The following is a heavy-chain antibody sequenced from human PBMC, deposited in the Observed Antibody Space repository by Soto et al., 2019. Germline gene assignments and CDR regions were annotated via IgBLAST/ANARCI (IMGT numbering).Heavy chain of an antibody. V-gene: IGHV4-59*01. CDR1: GGSISSYY. J-gene: IGHJ5*02. CDR3: AYRLRYAAYWIDP. Sequence: PSETLSLTCTVSGGSISSYYWSWIRQPPGKGLEWIGYIYCSGSTNYNPSLKSRVTITKDTSKNQVVLTMTNMDLVDTATYYCAYRLRYAAYWIDPWGQGALVTVSS. CDR2: IYCSGST. D-gene: IGHD1-1*01.